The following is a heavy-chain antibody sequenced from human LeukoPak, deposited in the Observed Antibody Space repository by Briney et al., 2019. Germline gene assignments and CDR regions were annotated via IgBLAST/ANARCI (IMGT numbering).Heavy chain of an antibody. J-gene: IGHJ4*02. CDR1: GGSISGYY. Sequence: PSETLSLTCTVSGGSISGYYWTWIRQPPGKGLEWIGYIYYTGSTNYNPSLKSRVTISVDTSKNQFSLNLSFVTAADTALYYCARFDRDGYNLDYWGQGTLVTVSS. D-gene: IGHD5-24*01. CDR3: ARFDRDGYNLDY. V-gene: IGHV4-59*01. CDR2: IYYTGST.